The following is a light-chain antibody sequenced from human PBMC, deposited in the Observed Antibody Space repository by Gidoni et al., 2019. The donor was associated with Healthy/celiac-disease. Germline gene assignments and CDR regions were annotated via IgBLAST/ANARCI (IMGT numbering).Light chain of an antibody. J-gene: IGLJ2*01. CDR2: EVS. V-gene: IGLV2-14*01. Sequence: QSALTQPASVSGSPVPSIPISCTGTSSDVCGYNYVSWYQQHPGKAPKLMIYEVSNRPSGVSNRFSGSKSGNTASLTISGLQAEDEADYYCSSYTSSSTLEVVFGGGTKLTVL. CDR1: SSDVCGYNY. CDR3: SSYTSSSTLEVV.